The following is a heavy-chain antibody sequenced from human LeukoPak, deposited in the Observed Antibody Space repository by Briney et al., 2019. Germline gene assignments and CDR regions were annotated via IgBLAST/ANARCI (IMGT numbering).Heavy chain of an antibody. CDR1: GYSISSGYC. D-gene: IGHD6-6*01. V-gene: IGHV4-38-2*01. Sequence: SETLSLTCAVSGYSISSGYCWGWIRQPPGKGLEWIGSIYHSGSTYYNPSLKSRVTISVDTSKNQFSLKLSSVTAADTAVYYCARRVAARLEDTFDPWGQGTLVTVSS. CDR3: ARRVAARLEDTFDP. CDR2: IYHSGST. J-gene: IGHJ5*02.